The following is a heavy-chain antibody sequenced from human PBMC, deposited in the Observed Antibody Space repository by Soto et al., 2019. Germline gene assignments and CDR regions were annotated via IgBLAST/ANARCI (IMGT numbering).Heavy chain of an antibody. CDR2: INPNSGGT. D-gene: IGHD3-10*01. J-gene: IGHJ4*02. CDR1: GYTFTGYY. Sequence: ASVKVSCKASGYTFTGYYMHWVRQAPGQGLEWMGWINPNSGGTSYAQKFQGWVTMTRDTSISTAYMDLSRLRSDDTAVYYCARVRVRGVIISGFDYWGQGTLVTVSS. CDR3: ARVRVRGVIISGFDY. V-gene: IGHV1-2*04.